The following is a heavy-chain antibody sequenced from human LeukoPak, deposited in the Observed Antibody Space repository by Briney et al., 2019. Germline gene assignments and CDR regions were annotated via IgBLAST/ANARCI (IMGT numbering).Heavy chain of an antibody. CDR2: ISGSGGST. V-gene: IGHV3-23*01. J-gene: IGHJ4*02. CDR1: GFTFSSYG. Sequence: PGGSLRLSCAASGFTFSSYGMSWVRQAPGKGLEWVSAISGSGGSTYYADSVKGRFTISRDNAKNSLYLQMNSLRAEDTAVYYCARDAGIVGATMWFGYWGQGTLVTVSS. D-gene: IGHD1-26*01. CDR3: ARDAGIVGATMWFGY.